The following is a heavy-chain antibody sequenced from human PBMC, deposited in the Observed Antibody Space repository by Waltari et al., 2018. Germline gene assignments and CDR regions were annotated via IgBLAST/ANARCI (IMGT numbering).Heavy chain of an antibody. Sequence: EVQLVESGGGLVQPGGSLRLSCAASGFTFSSFYMSWVRQAPGKGLGWVANIKQDGSEKYYVDSVTGRCTISRDNAKNAVYLQMNSLRVEDTAVYYCARVYKATAPGIYGGQGALVTVPS. D-gene: IGHD1-20*01. CDR2: IKQDGSEK. J-gene: IGHJ4*02. CDR1: GFTFSSFY. V-gene: IGHV3-7*03. CDR3: ARVYKATAPGIY.